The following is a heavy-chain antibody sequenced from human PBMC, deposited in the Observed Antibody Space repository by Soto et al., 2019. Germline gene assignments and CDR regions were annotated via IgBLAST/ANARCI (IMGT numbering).Heavy chain of an antibody. Sequence: EVQLVESGGGLVKPGGSLRLSCAASGFSFGDAWMTWVRQAPEKGLEWVGRIISRTDGGTTDYAAVVKGRFSISRDDSKNIMYLQMNALKTDDTGVYYCTTDYFLGSGNGDYWGQGTLVTVSS. V-gene: IGHV3-15*01. CDR3: TTDYFLGSGNGDY. CDR2: IISRTDGGTT. J-gene: IGHJ4*02. CDR1: GFSFGDAW. D-gene: IGHD3-10*01.